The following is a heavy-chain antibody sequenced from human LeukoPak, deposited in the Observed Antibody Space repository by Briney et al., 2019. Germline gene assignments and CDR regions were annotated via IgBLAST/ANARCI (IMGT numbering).Heavy chain of an antibody. V-gene: IGHV1-69*17. CDR2: IIPIFGIA. CDR1: GGTFTIYA. D-gene: IGHD5-18*01. Sequence: SVRVSSKVSGGTFTIYAIRWGRQTPGEGGERRGGIIPIFGIANYTQKFQGRVTITAEKTTSTAYMQLSSLRSEDTAVYYCARTFHTAMVYYFAYWGQGTLATVSS. J-gene: IGHJ4*02. CDR3: ARTFHTAMVYYFAY.